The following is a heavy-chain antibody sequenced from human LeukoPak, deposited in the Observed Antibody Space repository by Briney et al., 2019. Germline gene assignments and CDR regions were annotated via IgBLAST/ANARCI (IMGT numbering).Heavy chain of an antibody. J-gene: IGHJ4*02. Sequence: PSETLSLTCTVSGGSISSYYWSWIRQPPGKGLEWIGYIYYSGSTNYNPSLKSRVTISVDTSKNQFSLKLSSVTAADTAVYYCASQIMSSSRQAFDYWGQGTLVTVSP. CDR1: GGSISSYY. CDR3: ASQIMSSSRQAFDY. CDR2: IYYSGST. V-gene: IGHV4-59*01. D-gene: IGHD6-13*01.